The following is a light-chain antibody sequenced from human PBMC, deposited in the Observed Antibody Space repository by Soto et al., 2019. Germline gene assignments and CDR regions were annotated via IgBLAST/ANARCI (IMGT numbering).Light chain of an antibody. CDR1: QSVSSSY. CDR3: QQYGSSPRT. V-gene: IGKV3-20*01. J-gene: IGKJ1*01. Sequence: IVLTQSPGTLSLYPGERATLSCRASQSVSSSYSAWYLQKPGQAPRLLIYGASSRATGIPDRFSGSGSGTDFTLTISRLEPEDFAVYYCQQYGSSPRTFGQGTKVDIK. CDR2: GAS.